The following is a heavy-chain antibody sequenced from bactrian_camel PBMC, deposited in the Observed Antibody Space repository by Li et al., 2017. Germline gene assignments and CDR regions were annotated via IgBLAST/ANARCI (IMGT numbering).Heavy chain of an antibody. D-gene: IGHD1*01. CDR3: AAGFLHPWQRLTHIHSLPADFSY. CDR1: GFTYTQRC. CDR2: ISSNDAA. Sequence: HVQLVESGGGLAQAGESLTLSCVASGFTYTQRCMGWFRRTPGKELEGVAVISSNDAATYAEAVKGRFTISKGSAKITLYLQMDNLKPEDTAMYYCAAGFLHPWQRLTHIHSLPADFSYWGQGTQVTVS. J-gene: IGHJ6*01. V-gene: IGHV3S68*01.